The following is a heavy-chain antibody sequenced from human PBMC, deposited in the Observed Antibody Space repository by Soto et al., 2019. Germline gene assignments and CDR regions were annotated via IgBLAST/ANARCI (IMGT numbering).Heavy chain of an antibody. V-gene: IGHV4-30-4*01. CDR3: ARDSLGGHYYYYYGMDV. Sequence: PSETLSLTCTVSGGSISSGDYYWSWIRQPPGKGLEWIGYIYYSGSTYYNPSLKSRVTISVDTSKNQFSLKLSSVTAADTAVYYCARDSLGGHYYYYYGMDVWGQGTTVTV. CDR1: GGSISSGDYY. J-gene: IGHJ6*02. CDR2: IYYSGST.